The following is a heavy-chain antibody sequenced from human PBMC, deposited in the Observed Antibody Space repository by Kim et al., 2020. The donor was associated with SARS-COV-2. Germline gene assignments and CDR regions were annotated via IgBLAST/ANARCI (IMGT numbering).Heavy chain of an antibody. CDR3: ARSYKAVAGM. CDR2: ISTSSSYI. J-gene: IGHJ4*02. CDR1: GFTFSSYN. Sequence: GGSLRLSCAASGFTFSSYNLNWVRQAPGKGLEWVSSISTSSSYIYYADSVKGRFTISIDNAKNSLDLLMNSLRAEDTAVYYCARSYKAVAGMWGQGTLVT. D-gene: IGHD6-19*01. V-gene: IGHV3-21*01.